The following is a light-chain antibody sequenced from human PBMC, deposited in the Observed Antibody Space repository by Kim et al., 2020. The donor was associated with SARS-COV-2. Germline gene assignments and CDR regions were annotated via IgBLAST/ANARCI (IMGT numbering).Light chain of an antibody. CDR1: SLRSYY. CDR3: QSRDSGGNVL. Sequence: SSELTQDPAVSVALGQTVRITCQGDSLRSYYATWYQQKPRQAPVLVIYGRNNRPSGSPDRVSGSASGNTASLTISGAQAEDEAEFYCQSRDSGGNVLFGGGTQLTVL. V-gene: IGLV3-19*01. J-gene: IGLJ2*01. CDR2: GRN.